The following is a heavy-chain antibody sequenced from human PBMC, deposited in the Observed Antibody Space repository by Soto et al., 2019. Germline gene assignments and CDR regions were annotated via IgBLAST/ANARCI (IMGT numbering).Heavy chain of an antibody. CDR3: AKAVGDYASGSRYFDY. Sequence: EVQLLESGGGLVQPGGSLRLSCAASGFTFSSYAMSWVRQAPGKGLEWVSAISGSGGSTYYADSVTGRFTISRDNSKNTLYLQMNSLRAEDTAVYYCAKAVGDYASGSRYFDYWGQGTLVTVSS. V-gene: IGHV3-23*01. D-gene: IGHD4-17*01. J-gene: IGHJ4*02. CDR1: GFTFSSYA. CDR2: ISGSGGST.